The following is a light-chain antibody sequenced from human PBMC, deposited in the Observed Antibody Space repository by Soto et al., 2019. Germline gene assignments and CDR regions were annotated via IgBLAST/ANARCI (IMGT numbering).Light chain of an antibody. CDR2: GAS. CDR3: QQYNNWPPYT. CDR1: QSVSSN. J-gene: IGKJ2*01. Sequence: EIVMTQSPATLSVSPGERATLSCRASQSVSSNLAWYQQKPGQPPRLLIYGASTRATGIPARFSGSGSGTEFTLTISSLQSEDFAVYYCQQYNNWPPYTFGQGTQLEIK. V-gene: IGKV3-15*01.